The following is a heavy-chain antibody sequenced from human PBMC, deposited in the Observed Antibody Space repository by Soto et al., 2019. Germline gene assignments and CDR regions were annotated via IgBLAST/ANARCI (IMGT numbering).Heavy chain of an antibody. D-gene: IGHD3-3*01. V-gene: IGHV6-1*01. CDR2: TYYRSKWYN. CDR3: ARDSITIYGEVTTSSFWYFDL. CDR1: VYSVSSNSAA. Sequence: SQTLSLTCVISVYSVSSNSAAWNWISQSPSRGLEWLGRTYYRSKWYNDYAVSVKSRITINPDTSKNQFSLQLNSVTTEDTGVYYCARDSITIYGEVTTSSFWYFDLWGRGTLVTVSS. J-gene: IGHJ2*01.